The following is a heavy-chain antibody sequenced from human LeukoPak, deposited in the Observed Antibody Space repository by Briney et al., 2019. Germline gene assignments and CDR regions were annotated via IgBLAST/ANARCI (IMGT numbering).Heavy chain of an antibody. J-gene: IGHJ4*02. CDR3: ARRGYSYDFDY. Sequence: GESLKISCKGFGYSFTTYWIGWVRQVPGKGLEWMGIIYPGDSDTRYSPSFQGQVTISADKSISTAYLQWSSLKASDTAMYYCARRGYSYDFDYWGQGTLVTVSS. V-gene: IGHV5-51*01. D-gene: IGHD5-18*01. CDR1: GYSFTTYW. CDR2: IYPGDSDT.